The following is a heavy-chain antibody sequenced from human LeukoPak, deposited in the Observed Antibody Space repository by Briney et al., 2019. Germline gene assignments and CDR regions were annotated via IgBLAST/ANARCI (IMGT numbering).Heavy chain of an antibody. CDR1: GGPISSYY. J-gene: IGHJ4*02. CDR2: IYYSGST. Sequence: SETMSLTCTVSGGPISSYYWSWIRQPPGKGLEWIGYIYYSGSTNYNPSLKSRVTISVDTSKNQFSLKLSSVTAADTAVYYCARADSSGYYVGYWGQGTLVTVSS. CDR3: ARADSSGYYVGY. D-gene: IGHD3-22*01. V-gene: IGHV4-59*01.